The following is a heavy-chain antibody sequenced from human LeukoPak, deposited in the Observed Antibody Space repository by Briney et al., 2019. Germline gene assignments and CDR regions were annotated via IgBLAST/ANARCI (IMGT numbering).Heavy chain of an antibody. CDR3: AKDDMDV. CDR2: ISYDGSNK. J-gene: IGHJ6*02. V-gene: IGHV3-30*18. CDR1: GFTFSSYG. Sequence: GGSLRLSCAASGFTFSSYGMHWVRQAPGKGLEWVAVISYDGSNKYYADSVKGRFTISRDNSKNTLYLQMNSLRAEDTAVYYCAKDDMDVWGQGTTVTVSS.